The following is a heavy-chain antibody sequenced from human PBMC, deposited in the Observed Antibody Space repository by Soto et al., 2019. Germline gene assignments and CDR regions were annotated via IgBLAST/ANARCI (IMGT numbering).Heavy chain of an antibody. D-gene: IGHD3-9*01. V-gene: IGHV3-30*18. Sequence: QVQLVESGGGVVQPGRSLRLSCAASGFTFSSYGMHWVRQAPGKGLEWVATISHDGSNKYYADSVKGRFAISRDNSQNTLYLQMNSLRAEDTAVHYCAKGTVEYYGILTCYYLYYGMDVWGQGTTVTVSS. J-gene: IGHJ6*02. CDR1: GFTFSSYG. CDR2: ISHDGSNK. CDR3: AKGTVEYYGILTCYYLYYGMDV.